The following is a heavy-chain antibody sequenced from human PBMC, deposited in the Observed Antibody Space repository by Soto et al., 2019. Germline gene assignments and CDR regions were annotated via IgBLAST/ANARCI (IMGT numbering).Heavy chain of an antibody. Sequence: GASVKVSCKASGYTFTSYYMHWGRQAPGQGLEWMGIINPSGGGTSYAQKFQGRVTMTRDTSTSTVYMELSSLRSEDTAVYYCARKVTTTGYFDYWGQGTLVTVSS. V-gene: IGHV1-46*01. D-gene: IGHD4-4*01. J-gene: IGHJ4*02. CDR2: INPSGGGT. CDR1: GYTFTSYY. CDR3: ARKVTTTGYFDY.